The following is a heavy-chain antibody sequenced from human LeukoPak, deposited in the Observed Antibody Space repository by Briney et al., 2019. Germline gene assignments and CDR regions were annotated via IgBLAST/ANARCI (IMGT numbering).Heavy chain of an antibody. D-gene: IGHD3-10*01. CDR3: AREVRGSGSYYKDY. J-gene: IGHJ4*02. CDR1: GFTFSSYA. CDR2: ISYDGSNK. Sequence: PGGSLRLSCAASGFTFSSYAMHWVRQAPGKGLEWVAVISYDGSNKYYADSVKGRFTISRDNSKNTLYLQMNSLRAEDTAVYYCAREVRGSGSYYKDYWGQGTLVTVSS. V-gene: IGHV3-30-3*01.